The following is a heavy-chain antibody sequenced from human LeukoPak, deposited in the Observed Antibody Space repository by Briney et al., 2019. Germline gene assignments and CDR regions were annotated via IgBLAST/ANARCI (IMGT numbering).Heavy chain of an antibody. D-gene: IGHD2-21*01. CDR1: GVTVGTNS. Sequence: GGSLRLSCAASGVTVGTNSMSWARQSPGKGLEWVSVIYSGGSTYNADSVNGRFAVSRDNSRNTLFLQMNNLRAEDTALYFCASAREYCGSAECYEYFQHWGQGTLVIVSS. CDR3: ASAREYCGSAECYEYFQH. CDR2: IYSGGST. J-gene: IGHJ1*01. V-gene: IGHV3-53*01.